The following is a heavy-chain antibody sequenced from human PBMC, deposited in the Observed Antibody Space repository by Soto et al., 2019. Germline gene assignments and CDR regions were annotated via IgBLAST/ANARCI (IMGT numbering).Heavy chain of an antibody. CDR3: SRTYDGSGPNSGGYGFDI. V-gene: IGHV4-59*01. Sequence: QVQLQESGPGLVKPSETLSLSCSVSGGSISSYYWSWIRQPPGKGLEWIAYIYYSGSTSYNPSLKSRGSIALDTSKNQCSRKLSSVTAADPAVYYCSRTYDGSGPNSGGYGFDIWGQGTMVTVSS. J-gene: IGHJ3*02. D-gene: IGHD3-22*01. CDR1: GGSISSYY. CDR2: IYYSGST.